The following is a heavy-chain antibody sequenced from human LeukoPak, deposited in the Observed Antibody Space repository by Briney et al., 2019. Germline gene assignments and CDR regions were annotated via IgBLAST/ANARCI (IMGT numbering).Heavy chain of an antibody. D-gene: IGHD5-24*01. CDR1: GGSFSRYY. CDR2: IDHRGDT. CDR3: ARGATISETGYFDF. J-gene: IGHJ4*03. Sequence: LETLSLTCAVYGGSFSRYYWSWIRQSPGKGLEWIAEIDHRGDTNYNPSVKSRVTISVDTSKNQFSLKVRSLSAADTALYYCARGATISETGYFDFWGQRTLVTVSS. V-gene: IGHV4-34*01.